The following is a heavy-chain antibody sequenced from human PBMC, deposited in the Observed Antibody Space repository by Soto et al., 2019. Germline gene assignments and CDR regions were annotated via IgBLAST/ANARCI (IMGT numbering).Heavy chain of an antibody. CDR1: GGSISSGGYS. D-gene: IGHD2-15*01. V-gene: IGHV4-30-2*01. CDR3: ASTQYGGKSSGAFDI. CDR2: IYHSGST. J-gene: IGHJ3*02. Sequence: SETLSLTCTVSGGSISSGGYSWSWIRQPPGKGLEWIGYIYHSGSTYYNPSLKSRVTISVDRSKNQFSLKLSSVTAADTAVYYCASTQYGGKSSGAFDIWGQGTMVTVSS.